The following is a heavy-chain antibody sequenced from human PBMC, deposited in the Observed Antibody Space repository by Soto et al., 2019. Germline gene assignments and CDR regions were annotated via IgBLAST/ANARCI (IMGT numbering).Heavy chain of an antibody. CDR3: AKDSHPTMIVVVPRGMDV. Sequence: GGSLRLSCAASGFTFRSYAMSWVLQAPGKGLEWVSAISGSGGSTYYADSVKGRFTISRDNSKNTLYLQMNSLRAEDTAVYYCAKDSHPTMIVVVPRGMDVWGQGTTVTVSS. D-gene: IGHD3-22*01. J-gene: IGHJ6*02. CDR2: ISGSGGST. CDR1: GFTFRSYA. V-gene: IGHV3-23*01.